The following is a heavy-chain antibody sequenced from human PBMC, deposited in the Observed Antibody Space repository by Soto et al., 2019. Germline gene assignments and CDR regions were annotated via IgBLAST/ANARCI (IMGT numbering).Heavy chain of an antibody. D-gene: IGHD2-2*01. CDR1: GGSFSGYY. Sequence: QVQLQQWGAGLLKPSETLSLTCAVYGGSFSGYYWSWIRQPPGKGLEWIGEINHSGSTNYNPSLKRRVTISVDTSKNQFSLKLSSVTAADTAVYYCARELLGYCSSTSCYSYYYYYYMDVWGKGTTVTVSS. J-gene: IGHJ6*03. CDR3: ARELLGYCSSTSCYSYYYYYYMDV. CDR2: INHSGST. V-gene: IGHV4-34*01.